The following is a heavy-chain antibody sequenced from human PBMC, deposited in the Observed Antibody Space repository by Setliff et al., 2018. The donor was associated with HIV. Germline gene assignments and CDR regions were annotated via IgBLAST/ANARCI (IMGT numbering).Heavy chain of an antibody. V-gene: IGHV3-74*01. D-gene: IGHD1-26*01. J-gene: IGHJ4*02. Sequence: GGSLRLSCAASGLTLSDYWMHWVRQAPGKGLEWVSHISKMGTTIKYADSVKGRFTISRDDAKNTEYLQMNNLRDEDTAVYFCVRDGVGTTPFDCWGQGSLVTVSS. CDR3: VRDGVGTTPFDC. CDR1: GLTLSDYW. CDR2: ISKMGTTI.